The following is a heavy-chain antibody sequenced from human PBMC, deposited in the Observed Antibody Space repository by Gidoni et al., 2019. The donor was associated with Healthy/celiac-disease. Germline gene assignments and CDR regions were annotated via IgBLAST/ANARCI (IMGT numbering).Heavy chain of an antibody. CDR3: AKGASGTRGYFDY. CDR2: ISWNSGSI. Sequence: EVQLVESGGGLVQPGRSLRLSCAASGFTFDDYAMHWVRQAPGKGLEWVSGISWNSGSIGYADSVKGRFTISRDNAKNSLYLQMNSLRAEDTALYYCAKGASGTRGYFDYWGQGTLVTVSS. D-gene: IGHD1-26*01. V-gene: IGHV3-9*01. J-gene: IGHJ4*02. CDR1: GFTFDDYA.